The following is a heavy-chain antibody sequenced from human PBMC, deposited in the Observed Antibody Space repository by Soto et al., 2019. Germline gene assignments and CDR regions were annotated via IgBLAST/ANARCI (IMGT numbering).Heavy chain of an antibody. CDR3: ASEFTSDCSGGSCSYFDY. Sequence: LSLTCTVSGGSISSGGYYWSWIRQHPGRGLEWIGYIYYSGSTYYNPSLKSRVTISVDTSKNQFSLKLSSVTAADTAVYYCASEFTSDCSGGSCSYFDYWGQGTLVTVSS. CDR1: GGSISSGGYY. J-gene: IGHJ4*02. D-gene: IGHD2-15*01. V-gene: IGHV4-31*03. CDR2: IYYSGST.